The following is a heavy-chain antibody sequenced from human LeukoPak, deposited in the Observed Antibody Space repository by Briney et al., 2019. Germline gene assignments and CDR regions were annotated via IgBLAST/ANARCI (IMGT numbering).Heavy chain of an antibody. Sequence: SETLSLTCTVSDGSISTYYWSWIRQPAGKGLEWIGRIYTSGGTNYNPSLKSRVTMPVDTSKNQFSLKLRSVTAADTAVYYCARDVITDWFDPWGQGTLVTVSS. V-gene: IGHV4-4*07. CDR1: DGSISTYY. CDR3: ARDVITDWFDP. D-gene: IGHD3-16*01. J-gene: IGHJ5*02. CDR2: IYTSGGT.